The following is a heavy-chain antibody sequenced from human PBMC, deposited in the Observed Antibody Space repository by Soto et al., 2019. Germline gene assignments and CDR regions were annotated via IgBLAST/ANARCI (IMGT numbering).Heavy chain of an antibody. J-gene: IGHJ2*01. CDR1: GGSFSGYY. CDR3: ARRTGTNWYFDL. Sequence: QVQLQQWGAGLLKSSETLSLTCAVYGGSFSGYYWSWIRQYPGKGLEWIGEINHSGSTNYNPSLKSRVTIXVXXSKNQCSLKLSSVTAADTAVYYCARRTGTNWYFDLWGRGTLVNVSS. CDR2: INHSGST. V-gene: IGHV4-34*01. D-gene: IGHD2-8*01.